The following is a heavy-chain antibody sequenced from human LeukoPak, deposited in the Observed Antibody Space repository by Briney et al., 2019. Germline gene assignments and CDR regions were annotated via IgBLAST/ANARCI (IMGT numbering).Heavy chain of an antibody. CDR2: IIPIFGTA. D-gene: IGHD6-13*01. CDR3: ARVTQLLGHDAFDI. Sequence: SVKVSCKASGGTFSSYAISWVRQAPGQGLEWMGGIIPIFGTANYAQKFQGRVTITTDESTSTAYMELSSLRSEDTAVYYCARVTQLLGHDAFDIWGQGTMVAVSS. J-gene: IGHJ3*02. V-gene: IGHV1-69*05. CDR1: GGTFSSYA.